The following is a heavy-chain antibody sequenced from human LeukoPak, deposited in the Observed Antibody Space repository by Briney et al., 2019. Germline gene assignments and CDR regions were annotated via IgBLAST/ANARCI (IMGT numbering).Heavy chain of an antibody. D-gene: IGHD2-15*01. V-gene: IGHV3-30*02. CDR3: AKVGYCSGGSCYTDAFDI. CDR2: IRYDGTNE. Sequence: GGSLRLSCAASGFTFSSYGMHWVRQAPGKGLEWVTFIRYDGTNEYYADSVKGRFTISRDNSKNTLYLQMNSLRAEDTALYYCAKVGYCSGGSCYTDAFDIWGQGTMVTVSS. J-gene: IGHJ3*02. CDR1: GFTFSSYG.